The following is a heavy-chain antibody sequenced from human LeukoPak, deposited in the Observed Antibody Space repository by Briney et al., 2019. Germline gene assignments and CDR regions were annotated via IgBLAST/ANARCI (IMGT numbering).Heavy chain of an antibody. CDR2: ICGSVGTT. CDR1: GFTFSRFA. D-gene: IGHD2-15*01. J-gene: IGHJ3*01. V-gene: IGHV3-23*01. CDR3: ANRHLAGVDAFDL. Sequence: GGSLRLSCAASGFTFSRFAMSWVRQAPGKGREWVSGICGSVGTTYYAHSVKVRFTISRDSSKNTLSLHMNRLRAENTPLYYCANRHLAGVDAFDLWGRGTMVSVPS.